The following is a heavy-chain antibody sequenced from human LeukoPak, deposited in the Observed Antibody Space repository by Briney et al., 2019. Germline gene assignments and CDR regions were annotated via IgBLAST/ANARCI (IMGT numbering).Heavy chain of an antibody. CDR2: ISYDGSNK. CDR1: GFTFSSYW. CDR3: AKDRDEWLTSWGMDV. Sequence: GGSLRLSCAASGFTFSSYWMHWVRQAPGKGLEWVAVISYDGSNKYYADSVKGRFTISRDNSKNTLYLQMNSLRAEDTAVYYCAKDRDEWLTSWGMDVWGPGTTVTVSS. D-gene: IGHD3-3*01. J-gene: IGHJ6*02. V-gene: IGHV3-30*18.